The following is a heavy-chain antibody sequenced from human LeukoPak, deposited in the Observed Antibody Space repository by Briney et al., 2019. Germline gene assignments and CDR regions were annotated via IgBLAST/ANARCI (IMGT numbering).Heavy chain of an antibody. Sequence: ASVKVSCKASGYTFTGYYMHWVRQAPGQGLEWMGWINPNSGGTNYAQKFQGRVTMTRDTSISTAYMELSSLRSEDTAVYYCARVGGGKYCSITTCYMRGWFDPWGQGTLVTVSS. CDR3: ARVGGGKYCSITTCYMRGWFDP. V-gene: IGHV1-2*02. D-gene: IGHD2-2*02. CDR1: GYTFTGYY. J-gene: IGHJ5*02. CDR2: INPNSGGT.